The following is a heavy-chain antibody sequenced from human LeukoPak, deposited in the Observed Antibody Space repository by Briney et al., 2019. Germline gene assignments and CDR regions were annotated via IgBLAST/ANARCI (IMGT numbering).Heavy chain of an antibody. CDR1: GGSISSYY. Sequence: SETLSLTCTVSGGSISSYYWSWIRQPPGKGLEWIGYIYYSGSTNYNPSLKSRVTISLDTSNNQFSLKLSSVTAADTAVYYFARGPGCYNSIHYFDYWGQGTLVTVSS. V-gene: IGHV4-59*01. CDR2: IYYSGST. J-gene: IGHJ4*02. CDR3: ARGPGCYNSIHYFDY. D-gene: IGHD5-24*01.